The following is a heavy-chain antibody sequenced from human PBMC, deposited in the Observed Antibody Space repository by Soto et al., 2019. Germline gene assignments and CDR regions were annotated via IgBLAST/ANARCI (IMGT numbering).Heavy chain of an antibody. Sequence: GGSLRLSCAASGFTFSSYAMSWVRQAPGKGLEWVSAISGSGGSTYYADSVKGRFTISRDNSKNTLYLQMNRLRAEDTAVYYCAKAYYDILNGYYRAYYFDYCGQRYLVTVSA. CDR2: ISGSGGST. V-gene: IGHV3-23*01. CDR3: AKAYYDILNGYYRAYYFDY. CDR1: GFTFSSYA. D-gene: IGHD3-9*01. J-gene: IGHJ4*02.